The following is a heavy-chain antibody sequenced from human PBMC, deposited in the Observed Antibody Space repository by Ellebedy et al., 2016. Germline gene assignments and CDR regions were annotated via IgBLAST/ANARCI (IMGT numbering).Heavy chain of an antibody. CDR3: TRHAEYASGPTGY. V-gene: IGHV4-39*01. CDR2: IYYTGDT. J-gene: IGHJ4*02. D-gene: IGHD6-19*01. Sequence: SETLSLTCTVSGDSIISSSYYWGWIRQPPGTGLEWIGRIYYTGDTHYNPSLKSRVTMSVHTSKNQFSLKMGSVTAADAALYYCTRHAEYASGPTGYWGQGTLVTVSS. CDR1: GDSIISSSYY.